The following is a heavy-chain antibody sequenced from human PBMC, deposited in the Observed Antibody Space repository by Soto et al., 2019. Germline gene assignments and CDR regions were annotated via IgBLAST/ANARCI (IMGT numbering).Heavy chain of an antibody. J-gene: IGHJ5*02. CDR1: GXIFENFG. D-gene: IGHD1-26*01. CDR2: ISGSGFKK. V-gene: IGHV3-23*01. Sequence: PXGSLRLSCAASGXIFENFGISWVRQAPGKGLELISSISGSGFKKYYADSVKGRFTISRDNSKSTVYMELNNLSAEDTAVYHCAKNQGVELVPLATVDWFDPWGQGSVGTVS. CDR3: AKNQGVELVPLATVDWFDP.